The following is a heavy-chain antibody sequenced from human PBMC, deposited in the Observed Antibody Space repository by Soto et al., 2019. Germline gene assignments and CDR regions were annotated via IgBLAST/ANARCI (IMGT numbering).Heavy chain of an antibody. D-gene: IGHD3-3*01. Sequence: QVQLVQSGAEVKKPGASVKVSCKTSGYTFNSYAMHWVRQAPGQGLEWMGWINVGSGITKYSQKLQGRVTITRDTSTSTAYMELSSLRAADTAVYYCAKETSIFGGGMDVWGQGTTVTVSS. CDR1: GYTFNSYA. CDR3: AKETSIFGGGMDV. J-gene: IGHJ6*02. V-gene: IGHV1-3*01. CDR2: INVGSGIT.